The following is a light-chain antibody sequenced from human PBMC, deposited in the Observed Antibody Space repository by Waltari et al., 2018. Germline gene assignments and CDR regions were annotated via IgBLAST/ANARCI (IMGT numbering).Light chain of an antibody. CDR2: AAS. V-gene: IGKV1-39*01. CDR1: QTISTY. CDR3: QQTYRTPGT. Sequence: DIQMTQSPSSLSASVGERVTITCRARQTISTYLNWYQMKPGKPPKRLMFAASRLQSGVPSRFSGSGSGTVFTLTISSLQPGDFATYYCQQTYRTPGTFGQGTKVEIK. J-gene: IGKJ1*01.